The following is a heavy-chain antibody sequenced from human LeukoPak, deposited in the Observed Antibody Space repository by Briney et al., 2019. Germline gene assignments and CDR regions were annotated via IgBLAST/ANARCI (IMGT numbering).Heavy chain of an antibody. D-gene: IGHD5-18*01. CDR3: ARAIRIVDTEYYFDY. J-gene: IGHJ4*02. CDR2: IYYSGST. Sequence: SETLSLTCTVSGGSISSGGYYWSWIRQHPGKGLEWIGYIYYSGSTYYNPSLKSRVTISVDTSKNQFSLKLSSVTAADTAVYYCARAIRIVDTEYYFDYWGQGTLVTVSS. V-gene: IGHV4-31*03. CDR1: GGSISSGGYY.